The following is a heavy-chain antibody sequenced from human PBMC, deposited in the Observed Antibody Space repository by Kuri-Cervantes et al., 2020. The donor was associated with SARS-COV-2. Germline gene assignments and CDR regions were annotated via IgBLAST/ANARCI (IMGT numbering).Heavy chain of an antibody. Sequence: ASVKVSCKASGYTFTSYGISWVRQAPGQGLEWMGWVSAYNGNTNYAQKLQGRVTMTTDTSTSTAYMELRSLRSDDTAVYYCARVYCSGGSCYSLDYWGQGTRGTASS. CDR1: GYTFTSYG. D-gene: IGHD2-15*01. CDR2: VSAYNGNT. J-gene: IGHJ4*02. V-gene: IGHV1-18*01. CDR3: ARVYCSGGSCYSLDY.